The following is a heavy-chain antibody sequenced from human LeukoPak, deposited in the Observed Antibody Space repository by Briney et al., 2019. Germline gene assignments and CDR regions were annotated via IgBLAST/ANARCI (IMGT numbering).Heavy chain of an antibody. CDR3: AKGGGSGYYDSSAYCLDY. CDR1: GFTFSSYS. V-gene: IGHV3-21*01. CDR2: ISSSSSYI. Sequence: GGSLRLSCAASGFTFSSYSMKWVRQAPGKGLEWVSSISSSSSYIYYADSVKGRFTISRDNAKNSLYLQMNSLRAEDTAVYYCAKGGGSGYYDSSAYCLDYWGQGTLVTVTS. D-gene: IGHD3-22*01. J-gene: IGHJ4*02.